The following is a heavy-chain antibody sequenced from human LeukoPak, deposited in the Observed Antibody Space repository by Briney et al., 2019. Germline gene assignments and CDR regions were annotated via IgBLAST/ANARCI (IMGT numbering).Heavy chain of an antibody. CDR2: IWYDSSHV. J-gene: IGHJ6*02. CDR3: ARGGSCGGDCSYYGMDV. D-gene: IGHD2-21*02. Sequence: PGRSLRLSCAASGFIFRRYGMHWVRQTPGKGLEWVAIIWYDSSHVNYAGSVRGRFTISRDNSKNTVDLQMDSLRAEDTAIYYCARGGSCGGDCSYYGMDVWGHGTTVIVSS. V-gene: IGHV3-33*08. CDR1: GFIFRRYG.